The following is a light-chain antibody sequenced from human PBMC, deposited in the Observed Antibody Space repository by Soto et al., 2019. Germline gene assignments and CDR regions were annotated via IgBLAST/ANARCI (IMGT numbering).Light chain of an antibody. CDR3: QQYNNWPRT. J-gene: IGKJ1*01. Sequence: EIVRTQSPATLSVSPGERGSVCCRASQSVSSNLAWYQQKPGQAPRLLIHGASTRATGIPARFSGSGSGTEFTLTISSLQSQDFAVYYCQQYNNWPRTFGQGTKVDIK. CDR1: QSVSSN. V-gene: IGKV3-15*01. CDR2: GAS.